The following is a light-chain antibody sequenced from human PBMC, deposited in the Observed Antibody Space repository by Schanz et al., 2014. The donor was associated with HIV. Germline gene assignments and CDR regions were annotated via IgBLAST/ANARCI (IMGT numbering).Light chain of an antibody. CDR1: QSVSSSY. Sequence: EIVLTQSPGTLSLSPGERATLSCRASQSVSSSYLAWYQQKPGQAPRLLIHDASNRATGIPARFSGSGSGTDFTLTISRVEPEDYAVYYCQQYGSSPWTFGQGTRVDVK. J-gene: IGKJ1*01. CDR2: DAS. CDR3: QQYGSSPWT. V-gene: IGKV3-20*01.